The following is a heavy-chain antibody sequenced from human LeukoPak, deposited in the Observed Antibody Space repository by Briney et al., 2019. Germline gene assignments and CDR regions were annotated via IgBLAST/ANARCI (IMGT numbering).Heavy chain of an antibody. D-gene: IGHD5-18*01. Sequence: GASVKVSCKASGGTLSTHAVSWVRRAPGQGLEWMGGIILISPTANYAQKFQDRVTITMDQYTTYMELSSLRSDDTAVYYCATGRVSDTTLVSWFDTWGQGTLVTVSS. CDR1: GGTLSTHA. CDR3: ATGRVSDTTLVSWFDT. V-gene: IGHV1-69*05. J-gene: IGHJ5*02. CDR2: IILISPTA.